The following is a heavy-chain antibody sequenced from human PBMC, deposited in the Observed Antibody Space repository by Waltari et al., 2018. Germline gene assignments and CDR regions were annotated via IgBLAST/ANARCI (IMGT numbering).Heavy chain of an antibody. J-gene: IGHJ4*02. CDR2: IYYSGST. Sequence: QVQLQESGPGLVKPSETLSLTCTVSGGSISSHYWSWIRQPPGKGLEWIGYIYYSGSTNYNPSLKSRVTISVDTSKNQFSLKLSSVTAADTAVYYCARIERGGTRGGYFDYWGQGTLVTVSS. CDR3: ARIERGGTRGGYFDY. V-gene: IGHV4-59*11. CDR1: GGSISSHY. D-gene: IGHD3-16*01.